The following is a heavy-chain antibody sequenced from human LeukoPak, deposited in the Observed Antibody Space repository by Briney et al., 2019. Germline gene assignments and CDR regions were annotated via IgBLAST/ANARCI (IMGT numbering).Heavy chain of an antibody. J-gene: IGHJ4*02. CDR3: ARIRYYYDSGDYLHYFDY. CDR2: FYYSGST. CDR1: GGSISSSYY. D-gene: IGHD3-22*01. V-gene: IGHV4-39*01. Sequence: ASETLSLTCTVSGGSISSSYYWGWNRQPPGKGLEWIGTFYYSGSTYYNPSLKSRVAVSVDTSKNQFSLKLSSVTAEDTAVYYCARIRYYYDSGDYLHYFDYWGQGTLVTVSS.